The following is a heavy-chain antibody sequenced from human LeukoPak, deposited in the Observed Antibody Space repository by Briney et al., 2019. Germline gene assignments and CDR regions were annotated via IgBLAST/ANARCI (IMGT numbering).Heavy chain of an antibody. CDR1: GASTKDYY. Sequence: SDTLSLTCTILGASTKDYYWSWVRRSPGKGLEWIGYIHHTGSFDHNPSLHSRATISLDTSESQFSLKLTSVTAADTAVYYCTRGHWALDCWGQGPLVTVPS. CDR3: TRGHWALDC. D-gene: IGHD3-16*01. CDR2: IHHTGSF. J-gene: IGHJ4*02. V-gene: IGHV4-59*07.